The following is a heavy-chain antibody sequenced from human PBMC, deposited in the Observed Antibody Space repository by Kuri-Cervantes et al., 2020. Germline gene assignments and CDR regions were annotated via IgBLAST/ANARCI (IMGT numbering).Heavy chain of an antibody. D-gene: IGHD3-10*01. J-gene: IGHJ6*02. CDR3: AKSSTEITMVRGVTDYGMDV. CDR2: IRSKAYGGTT. V-gene: IGHV3-49*03. CDR1: GFTFGDYA. Sequence: GESLKISCTASGFTFGDYAMSWFRQAPGKGLEWVGFIRSKAYGGTTEYAASVKGRFTISRDDSKSIAYLQMNSLRTEDTALYYCAKSSTEITMVRGVTDYGMDVWGQGTTVTVSS.